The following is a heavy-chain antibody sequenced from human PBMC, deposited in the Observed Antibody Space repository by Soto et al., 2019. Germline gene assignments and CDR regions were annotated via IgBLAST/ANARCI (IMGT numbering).Heavy chain of an antibody. D-gene: IGHD4-17*01. CDR3: AKDRRDYGGNIFDY. V-gene: IGHV3-30*18. CDR1: GFTLSDYY. J-gene: IGHJ4*02. Sequence: PGGSLRLSCAASGFTLSDYYMHWVRQAPGKGLEWVALISYDGSDEYYADSVKGRFTISRDNSNNTLYLQMNSPKSEDTAVYYCAKDRRDYGGNIFDYWGQGTVVTVSS. CDR2: ISYDGSDE.